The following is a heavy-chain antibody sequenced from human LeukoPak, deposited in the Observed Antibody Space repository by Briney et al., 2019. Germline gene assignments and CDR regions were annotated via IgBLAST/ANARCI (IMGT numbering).Heavy chain of an antibody. V-gene: IGHV1-18*01. CDR2: ISAYNGNT. Sequence: GASVKVSCKASGYTFTSYGISWVRQAPGQGLEWMGWISAYNGNTNYAQKLQGRVTMTTDTSTSTAYMELRSLRSDDTAVYYCARVQRPWGYSYGRHDPYYYYGMDVWGQGTTVTVSS. CDR1: GYTFTSYG. CDR3: ARVQRPWGYSYGRHDPYYYYGMDV. D-gene: IGHD5-18*01. J-gene: IGHJ6*02.